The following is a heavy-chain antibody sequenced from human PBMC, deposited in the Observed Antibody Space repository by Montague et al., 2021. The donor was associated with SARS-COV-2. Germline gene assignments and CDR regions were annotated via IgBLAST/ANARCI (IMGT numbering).Heavy chain of an antibody. Sequence: SLRLSCAASGFTFSDYYMSWIRQAPGMGLEWVSYISSSGSTIYYXDSVKGRFTISRDNARNSPYLQMNSLRGEDTAVYYCARVGWFGEDGSDIWGQGTMVTVSS. CDR1: GFTFSDYY. CDR2: ISSSGSTI. CDR3: ARVGWFGEDGSDI. J-gene: IGHJ3*02. V-gene: IGHV3-11*01. D-gene: IGHD3-10*01.